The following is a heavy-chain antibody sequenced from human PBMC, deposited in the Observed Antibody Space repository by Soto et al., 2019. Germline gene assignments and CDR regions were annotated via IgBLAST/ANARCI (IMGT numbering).Heavy chain of an antibody. V-gene: IGHV4-39*01. CDR1: GGSISSSSYY. CDR3: ARLSLTIDRYSSSWYLERRAFDI. CDR2: IYYSGST. D-gene: IGHD6-13*01. Sequence: QLQLQESGPGLVKPSETLSLTCTVSGGSISSSSYYWGWIRQPPGKGLEWIGSIYYSGSTYYNPSLKSRVTISVDTSKNQFSLKLSSVTAADTAVYYCARLSLTIDRYSSSWYLERRAFDIWGQGTMVTVSS. J-gene: IGHJ3*02.